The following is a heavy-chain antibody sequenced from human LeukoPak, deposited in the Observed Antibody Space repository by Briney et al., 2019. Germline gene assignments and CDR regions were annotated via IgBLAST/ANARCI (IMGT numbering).Heavy chain of an antibody. V-gene: IGHV4-30-4*01. D-gene: IGHD4-11*01. J-gene: IGHJ4*02. CDR3: ARGLYDYSEVGYFDY. Sequence: SETLSLTCTVSGGSISSGDYYWSWIRQPPGKGLEWIGYIYYSGSTYYNPSLKSRVTISVDTSKNQFSLKLSSVTAADTAVYYCARGLYDYSEVGYFDYLGQGTLVTVSS. CDR2: IYYSGST. CDR1: GGSISSGDYY.